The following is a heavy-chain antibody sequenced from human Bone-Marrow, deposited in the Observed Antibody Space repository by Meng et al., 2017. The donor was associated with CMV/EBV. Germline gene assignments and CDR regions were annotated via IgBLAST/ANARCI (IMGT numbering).Heavy chain of an antibody. CDR3: ARVSDYDYYYYGMDV. D-gene: IGHD4-17*01. CDR2: INPNSGGK. Sequence: ASLKVSCKASGYTFTGYDRHWVRQAPGQGREWMGWINPNSGGKNYAQKFQGRVTMTRDTSISTAYMELSRLRSDDTAVYYCARVSDYDYYYYGMDVWGQGTTVTVSS. CDR1: GYTFTGYD. V-gene: IGHV1-2*02. J-gene: IGHJ6*02.